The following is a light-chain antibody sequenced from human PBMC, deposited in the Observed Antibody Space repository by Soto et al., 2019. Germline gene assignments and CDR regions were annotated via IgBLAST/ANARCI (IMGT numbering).Light chain of an antibody. J-gene: IGLJ2*01. Sequence: QSALTQPPSVSAAPGQTVTIFCSGSNSNIGGNFVSWYQQVPGTAPKLLVYEDHQQPSGTPFRFSGSKSGTSATLAITGLQAGDEAHYYCGTWDTSLDSGIFGGGTKLTVL. CDR3: GTWDTSLDSGI. CDR2: EDH. CDR1: NSNIGGNF. V-gene: IGLV1-51*02.